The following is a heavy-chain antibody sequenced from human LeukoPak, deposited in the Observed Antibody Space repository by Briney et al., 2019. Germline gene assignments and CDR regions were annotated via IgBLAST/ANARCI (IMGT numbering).Heavy chain of an antibody. D-gene: IGHD4-23*01. Sequence: PSETLSLTCTVSGGSISSSSYYWGWIRQPPGKGLEWIGSIYYSGSTYYNPSLKSRVTISVDTSKNQFSLKLSSVTAADTAVYYCARVVYGGNSEDWFDPWGQGTLVTVSS. CDR2: IYYSGST. CDR1: GGSISSSSYY. V-gene: IGHV4-39*01. CDR3: ARVVYGGNSEDWFDP. J-gene: IGHJ5*02.